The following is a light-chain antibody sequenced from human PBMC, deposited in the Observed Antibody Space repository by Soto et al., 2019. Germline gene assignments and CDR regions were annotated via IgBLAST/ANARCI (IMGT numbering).Light chain of an antibody. J-gene: IGLJ3*02. CDR1: SSDVGGYNF. CDR3: CSYAGSYTLWV. Sequence: QSALTQPRSVSGSPGQSVAISCTGTSSDVGGYNFVSWYQQHPGKAPKLIIYDVNKRPSGVPDRFSGSKSGNTASLTISGLQADDEADYYCCSYAGSYTLWVFGGGTKVTVL. CDR2: DVN. V-gene: IGLV2-11*01.